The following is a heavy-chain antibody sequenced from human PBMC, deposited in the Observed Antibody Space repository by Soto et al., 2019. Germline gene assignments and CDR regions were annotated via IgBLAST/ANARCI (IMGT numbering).Heavy chain of an antibody. CDR2: INHSGST. V-gene: IGHV4-34*01. Sequence: PSETLSLTCAVYGGSFSGYYWSWIRQPPGKGLEWIGEINHSGSTNYNPSLKSRVTISVDTSKNQFSLKLSSVTAADTAVYYCARVLAVAGVFDYWGQGTLVTVSS. CDR3: ARVLAVAGVFDY. CDR1: GGSFSGYY. D-gene: IGHD6-19*01. J-gene: IGHJ4*02.